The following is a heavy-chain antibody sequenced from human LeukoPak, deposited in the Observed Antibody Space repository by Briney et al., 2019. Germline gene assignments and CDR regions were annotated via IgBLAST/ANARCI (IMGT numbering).Heavy chain of an antibody. J-gene: IGHJ6*04. CDR3: ARSGEVVPAARPTRPYYYGMDV. D-gene: IGHD2-2*01. CDR2: IIPIFGTA. V-gene: IGHV1-69*13. CDR1: GGTFSSYA. Sequence: SVKVSCKASGGTFSSYAISWVRQAPGQGLEWMGGIIPIFGTANYAQKFQGRVTITADESTSTAYTELSSLRSEDTAVYYCARSGEVVPAARPTRPYYYGMDVWGKGTTVTVSS.